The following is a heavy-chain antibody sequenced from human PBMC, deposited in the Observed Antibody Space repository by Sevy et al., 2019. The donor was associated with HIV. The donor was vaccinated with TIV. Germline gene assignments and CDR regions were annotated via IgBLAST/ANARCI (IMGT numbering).Heavy chain of an antibody. Sequence: GGSLRLSCSASGFTFDDYAMHWVRQAPGKGLEWVAGIYWNSGSIGYAASVKGRLTISRDNAKNSLYLQMNSLRAEDTAFYYCAKDTSPTAYSDAFDIWGQGTMVTVSS. D-gene: IGHD2-21*01. CDR2: IYWNSGSI. CDR1: GFTFDDYA. J-gene: IGHJ3*02. V-gene: IGHV3-9*01. CDR3: AKDTSPTAYSDAFDI.